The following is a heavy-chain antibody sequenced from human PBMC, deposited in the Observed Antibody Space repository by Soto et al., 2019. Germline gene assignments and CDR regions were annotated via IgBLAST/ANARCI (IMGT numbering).Heavy chain of an antibody. CDR1: GGSISSYY. CDR3: ARDKSRDLYYYYGMDV. D-gene: IGHD6-13*01. Sequence: KPSETLSLTCTVSGGSISSYYWSWIRQPPGKGLEWIGYIYYSGSTNYNPSLKSRVTISVDTSKNQSSLKLSSVSAADTAVYYCARDKSRDLYYYYGMDVWGQGTTVTVSS. CDR2: IYYSGST. V-gene: IGHV4-59*01. J-gene: IGHJ6*02.